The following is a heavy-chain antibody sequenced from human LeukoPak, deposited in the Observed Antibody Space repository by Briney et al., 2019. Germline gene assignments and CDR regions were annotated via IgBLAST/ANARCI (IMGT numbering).Heavy chain of an antibody. J-gene: IGHJ6*03. V-gene: IGHV3-48*03. Sequence: PGGSLRLSCAASGFTFSSYEMNWVRQAPGKWLEWVSCISSSGSTIYYADSVKGRFTISRDNAKNSLCLQMNSLRAEDTAVYYCARAMRAYYYYMDVWGKGTTVTVSS. CDR3: ARAMRAYYYYMDV. CDR2: ISSSGSTI. CDR1: GFTFSSYE.